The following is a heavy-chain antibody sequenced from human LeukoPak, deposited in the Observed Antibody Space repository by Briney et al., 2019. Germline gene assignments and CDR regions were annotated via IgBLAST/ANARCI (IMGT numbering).Heavy chain of an antibody. CDR1: GYTFTGYY. CDR3: ARAMIVVVNCFTP. V-gene: IGHV1-2*02. J-gene: IGHJ5*02. Sequence: ASVKVSCKASGYTFTGYYMHWVRQAPGQGLEWMGWINPNSGGTNYAQKFQGRVTMTRDTSISTAYMELSRLRSDDTAVYYCARAMIVVVNCFTPWGQGTLVTFSS. CDR2: INPNSGGT. D-gene: IGHD3-22*01.